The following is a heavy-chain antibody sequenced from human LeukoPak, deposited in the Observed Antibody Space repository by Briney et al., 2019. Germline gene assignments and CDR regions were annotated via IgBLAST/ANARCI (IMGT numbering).Heavy chain of an antibody. V-gene: IGHV4-4*07. D-gene: IGHD1-26*01. CDR1: GGSISSYY. CDR2: IYTSGST. J-gene: IGHJ4*02. Sequence: PSETLSLTCTVSGGSISSYYWSWIRQPAGKGLEWIGRIYTSGSTNYHPSLMSRVTISVDTSKNQFSLNLSSVTAADTAVYYCAREGSYRPLDYWGQGTLVTVSS. CDR3: AREGSYRPLDY.